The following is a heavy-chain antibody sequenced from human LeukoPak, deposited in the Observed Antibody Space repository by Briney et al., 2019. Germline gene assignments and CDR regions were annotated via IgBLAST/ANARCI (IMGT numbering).Heavy chain of an antibody. CDR3: ARDLSGSGSYYQAFDI. CDR2: IYTSGST. J-gene: IGHJ3*02. CDR1: GGSISSYY. V-gene: IGHV4-4*07. D-gene: IGHD3-10*01. Sequence: SETLSLTCTVSGGSISSYYWSWIRQPAGKGLEWLGRIYTSGSTNYNPSLKSRVTISVDKSKNQFSLKLSSVTAADTAVYYCARDLSGSGSYYQAFDIWGQGTMVTVSS.